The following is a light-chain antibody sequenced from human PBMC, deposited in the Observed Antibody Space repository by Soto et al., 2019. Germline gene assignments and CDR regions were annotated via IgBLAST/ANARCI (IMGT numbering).Light chain of an antibody. CDR3: QQRSNWPT. V-gene: IGKV3D-20*02. CDR2: GAS. J-gene: IGKJ5*01. Sequence: EIVLTQSPGTLSLSPGDTATLSCRASQSVSSNYLAWYQQKPGQAPRLLIYGASTRTTGIPDSFSGSGSGTDFTLTISSLEPEDFAVYYCQQRSNWPTFGQGTRLEIK. CDR1: QSVSSNY.